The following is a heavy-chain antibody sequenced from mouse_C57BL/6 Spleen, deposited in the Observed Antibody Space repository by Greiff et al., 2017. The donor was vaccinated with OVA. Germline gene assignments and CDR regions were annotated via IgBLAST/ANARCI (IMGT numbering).Heavy chain of an antibody. CDR3: ARKGDYDEAMDY. CDR1: GYTFTNYW. J-gene: IGHJ4*01. V-gene: IGHV1-63*01. CDR2: IYPGGGYT. D-gene: IGHD2-4*01. Sequence: VKLQESGAELVRPGTSVKMSCKASGYTFTNYWIGWAKQRPGHGLEWIGDIYPGGGYTNYNEKFKGKATLTADKSSSTAYMQFSSLTSEDSAIYYCARKGDYDEAMDYWGQGTSVTVSS.